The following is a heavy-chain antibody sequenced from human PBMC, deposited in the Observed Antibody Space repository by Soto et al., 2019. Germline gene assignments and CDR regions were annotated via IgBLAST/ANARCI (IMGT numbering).Heavy chain of an antibody. CDR2: IYTGGTT. Sequence: GGSLRLSCAASGFTVSRNYMNWVRQAPGKGLEWVSVIYTGGTTYYADSVKGRFTISRDNSKNTLYLQMSSLRAEDTAVYYCAKVRSTTIFDVVSLFDYWGQGTLGT. CDR3: AKVRSTTIFDVVSLFDY. CDR1: GFTVSRNY. V-gene: IGHV3-53*01. D-gene: IGHD3-3*01. J-gene: IGHJ4*02.